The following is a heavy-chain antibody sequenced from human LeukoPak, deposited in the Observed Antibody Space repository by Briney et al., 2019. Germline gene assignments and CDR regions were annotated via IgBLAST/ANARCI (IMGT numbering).Heavy chain of an antibody. D-gene: IGHD6-13*01. CDR1: GGSFSGYY. V-gene: IGHV4-34*01. Sequence: PSETLSLTCAVYGGSFSGYYWSWIRQPPGKGLEWIGEINHSGSTNYNPSLKSRVTISVDTSKNQFSPKLSSVTAADTAVYYCARRVYSSSWYQGYYYYYYMDVWGKGTTVTVSS. J-gene: IGHJ6*03. CDR2: INHSGST. CDR3: ARRVYSSSWYQGYYYYYYMDV.